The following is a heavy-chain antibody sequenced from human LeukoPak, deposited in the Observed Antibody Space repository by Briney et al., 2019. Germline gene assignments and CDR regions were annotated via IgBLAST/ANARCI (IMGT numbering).Heavy chain of an antibody. J-gene: IGHJ4*02. D-gene: IGHD3-9*01. CDR1: GFSFSDYG. CDR3: ARGDYFTGYLQYYFDQ. CDR2: ISYNGGHK. Sequence: GGSLRLSCAASGFSFSDYGMHWVRQAPVKGLEWVALISYNGGHKYYRDSVKGRFTISRNNSNNTLFLQMNDLSAEDSAVYYCARGDYFTGYLQYYFDQWGQGTLVTVSS. V-gene: IGHV3-30*03.